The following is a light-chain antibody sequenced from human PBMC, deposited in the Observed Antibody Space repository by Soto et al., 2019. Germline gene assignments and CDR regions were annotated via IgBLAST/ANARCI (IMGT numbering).Light chain of an antibody. CDR3: QRSYSTPYT. CDR2: AST. Sequence: DIQMTQSPSSLSASVGDRVTISCRASQGITNYLNWYQQRPGKAPNLLIYASTTLQSGVPSRFSGSGSGTDFTLSISSLQPEDFATYYCQRSYSTPYTFGQGTKLEI. CDR1: QGITNY. J-gene: IGKJ2*01. V-gene: IGKV1-39*01.